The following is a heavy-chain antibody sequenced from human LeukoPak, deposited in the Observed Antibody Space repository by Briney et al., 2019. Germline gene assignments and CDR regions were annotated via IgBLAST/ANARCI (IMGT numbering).Heavy chain of an antibody. V-gene: IGHV1-2*02. J-gene: IGHJ2*01. CDR1: GYTFTGYY. Sequence: ASVKVSCXASGYTFTGYYMHWVRQAPGQGLEWMGWINPNSGGTNYAQKFQGRVTMTRDTSISTAYMELSRLRSDDTAVYYCARVDPLLTPSRYFDLWGRGTLVTVSS. D-gene: IGHD4-23*01. CDR3: ARVDPLLTPSRYFDL. CDR2: INPNSGGT.